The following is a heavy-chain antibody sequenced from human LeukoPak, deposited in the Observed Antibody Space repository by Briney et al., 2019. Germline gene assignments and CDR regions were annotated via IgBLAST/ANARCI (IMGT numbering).Heavy chain of an antibody. D-gene: IGHD3-16*01. Sequence: SSETLSLTCTVSGGSISSDYRSWIRQPPGKGLEWIGYIHYSGSTNYNPSLKSRVTMSVDTSKSQFSLKLSSVTAADTAVYYCARKINGGFDYWGQGTLVTVSS. J-gene: IGHJ4*02. CDR3: ARKINGGFDY. CDR1: GGSISSDY. V-gene: IGHV4-59*01. CDR2: IHYSGST.